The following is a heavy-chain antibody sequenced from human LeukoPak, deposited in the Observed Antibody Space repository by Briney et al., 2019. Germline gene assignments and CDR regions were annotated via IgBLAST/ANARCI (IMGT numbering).Heavy chain of an antibody. Sequence: GGSLRLSCAASGFTFSSYWMHWVRLAPGKGLEWVANIKEDGTETYYVDSVKGRFTISRDNAKNSLYLQMNSLRVEDTAVYYCAKEGRSLQTYWGQGTLVTVSS. CDR2: IKEDGTET. J-gene: IGHJ4*02. V-gene: IGHV3-7*03. CDR1: GFTFSSYW. D-gene: IGHD5-24*01. CDR3: AKEGRSLQTY.